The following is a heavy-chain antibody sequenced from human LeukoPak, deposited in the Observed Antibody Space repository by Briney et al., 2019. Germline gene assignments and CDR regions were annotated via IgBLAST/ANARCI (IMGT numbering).Heavy chain of an antibody. D-gene: IGHD3-16*01. Sequence: PGGSLRLSCAASGFTFTSYAMNWVRQAPGKGLEWVSTISGSGSSTYYVDSVKGRFTISRDNSKNTLYLQMNSLRAEDTAEYYCAKWPEGAMDYFDYWGQGTLVTVSS. CDR1: GFTFTSYA. CDR3: AKWPEGAMDYFDY. CDR2: ISGSGSST. V-gene: IGHV3-23*01. J-gene: IGHJ4*02.